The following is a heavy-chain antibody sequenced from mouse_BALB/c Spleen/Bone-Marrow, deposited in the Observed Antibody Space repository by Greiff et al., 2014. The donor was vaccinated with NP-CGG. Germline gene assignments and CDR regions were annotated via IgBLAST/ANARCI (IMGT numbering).Heavy chain of an antibody. Sequence: VQLQQSGPELVTPGASVKMSCKASGYTFTSYVMHWVKQKPGQGLEWIGYINPYNDGTKYNEKFKGKATLTSDKSSSTAYMELSSLTSEDSAVYYCAREGSTMITTEAWFAYWGQGTLDTVSA. CDR2: INPYNDGT. J-gene: IGHJ3*01. CDR3: AREGSTMITTEAWFAY. CDR1: GYTFTSYV. V-gene: IGHV1-14*01. D-gene: IGHD2-4*01.